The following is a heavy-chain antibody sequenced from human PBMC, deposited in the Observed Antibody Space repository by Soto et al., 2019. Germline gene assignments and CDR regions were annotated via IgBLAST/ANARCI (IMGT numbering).Heavy chain of an antibody. D-gene: IGHD5-18*01. J-gene: IGHJ6*02. CDR3: ARDGSTGETAMVSQYFYGMDV. V-gene: IGHV1-69*12. CDR1: GDTFISYA. Sequence: QVQLVQSGAEVKKPGSSVKVSCKSSGDTFISYAISWVRQAPGQGLEWMGGVVPMFGIPNYAQKFQGGVTIIADESTSTAYLELSSLTTEDTAAYYCARDGSTGETAMVSQYFYGMDVWGQGTTVTVSS. CDR2: VVPMFGIP.